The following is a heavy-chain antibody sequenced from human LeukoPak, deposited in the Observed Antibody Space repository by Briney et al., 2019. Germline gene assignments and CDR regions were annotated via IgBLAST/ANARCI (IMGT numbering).Heavy chain of an antibody. CDR2: IIPIFGTA. CDR1: GGTFSSYA. CDR3: ARDIVVVPNYYYMDV. J-gene: IGHJ6*03. V-gene: IGHV1-69*05. D-gene: IGHD2-2*01. Sequence: ASVKVSCKASGGTFSSYAISWVRQAPGQGLEWMGAIIPIFGTANYAQKFQGRVTITTDESTSTAYMELSSLRSEDTAVYYCARDIVVVPNYYYMDVWGKGTTVTVSS.